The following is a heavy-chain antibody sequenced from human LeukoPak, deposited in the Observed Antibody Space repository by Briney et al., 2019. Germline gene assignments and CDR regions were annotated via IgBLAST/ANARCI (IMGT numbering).Heavy chain of an antibody. CDR1: GFTFSSYS. Sequence: PGGSLRLSCAASGFTFSSYSMNWVRQAPGKGLEWVSSISSSSSYIYYTDSVEGRFTISRDNAKNSLYLQMNSLRAEDTAVYYCARDRDPIVVVTADAFDIWGQGTMVTVSS. D-gene: IGHD2-21*02. V-gene: IGHV3-21*01. CDR3: ARDRDPIVVVTADAFDI. CDR2: ISSSSSYI. J-gene: IGHJ3*02.